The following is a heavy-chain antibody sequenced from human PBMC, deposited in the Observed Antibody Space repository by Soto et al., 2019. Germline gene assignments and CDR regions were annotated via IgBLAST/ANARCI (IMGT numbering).Heavy chain of an antibody. CDR2: INAGNGNT. Sequence: ASVKVSCKASGYTFTSYAMHWVRQAPGQRLEWMGWINAGNGNTKYSQKFQGRVTITRDTSASTAYMELSSLRSEDTAVYYCAKKLVGATNTYLDFGGRGTVATVP. CDR3: AKKLVGATNTYLDF. J-gene: IGHJ4*02. V-gene: IGHV1-3*01. D-gene: IGHD1-26*01. CDR1: GYTFTSYA.